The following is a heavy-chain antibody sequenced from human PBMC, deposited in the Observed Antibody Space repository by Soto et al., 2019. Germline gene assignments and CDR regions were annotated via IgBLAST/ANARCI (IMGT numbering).Heavy chain of an antibody. CDR1: GYTFTSYG. Sequence: QVQLVQSGAEVKKPGASVKVSCKASGYTFTSYGISWVRQAPGQGLEWMGWISAYNGNTNYAQNLQGRVTMTTDTSTSTAYMELRSLRSDDTAVYYCARRDYDILTRSRDGMDVWGQGTTVTVSS. J-gene: IGHJ6*02. V-gene: IGHV1-18*01. CDR3: ARRDYDILTRSRDGMDV. D-gene: IGHD3-9*01. CDR2: ISAYNGNT.